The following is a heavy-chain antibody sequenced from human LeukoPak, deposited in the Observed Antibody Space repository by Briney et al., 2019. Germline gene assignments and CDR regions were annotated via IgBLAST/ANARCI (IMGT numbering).Heavy chain of an antibody. Sequence: GGSLRLSCAASGFTFSSYDMHWVRQATGKGLEWVSAIGTAGDTYYPGSVKGRFTISRENAKNSLYLQMNSLRAGDTAVYYCAKAYDILTGYISMAWGQGTLVTVSS. J-gene: IGHJ5*02. CDR1: GFTFSSYD. D-gene: IGHD3-9*01. CDR3: AKAYDILTGYISMA. CDR2: IGTAGDT. V-gene: IGHV3-13*01.